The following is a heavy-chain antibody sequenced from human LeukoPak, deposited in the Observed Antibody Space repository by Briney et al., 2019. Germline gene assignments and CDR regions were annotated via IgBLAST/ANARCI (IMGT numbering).Heavy chain of an antibody. V-gene: IGHV3-66*04. Sequence: PGGSLRLSCAASGFTVSSNYMSWVRQAPGKGLEWVSVIYSDGSTYYADSVKGRFTISRDNSKNTLYLQMNSLRAEDTAVYYCARRPLAAAGTPGWFDPWGQGTLVTVSS. CDR2: IYSDGST. J-gene: IGHJ5*02. D-gene: IGHD6-13*01. CDR3: ARRPLAAAGTPGWFDP. CDR1: GFTVSSNY.